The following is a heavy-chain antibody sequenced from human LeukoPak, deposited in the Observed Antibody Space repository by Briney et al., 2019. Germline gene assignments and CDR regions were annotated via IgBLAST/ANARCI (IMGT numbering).Heavy chain of an antibody. J-gene: IGHJ4*02. V-gene: IGHV5-51*01. CDR1: GYDFSTYW. D-gene: IGHD5-24*01. Sequence: GESLKISCKGLGYDFSTYWNAWVRQRPGKGLEWMGVIYPGGSETRYDPSFQGQVTISADRSTSTAYLQWSSLRASDTAMYYCARASRDGYNQNFDHWGQGTLVTVSS. CDR3: ARASRDGYNQNFDH. CDR2: IYPGGSET.